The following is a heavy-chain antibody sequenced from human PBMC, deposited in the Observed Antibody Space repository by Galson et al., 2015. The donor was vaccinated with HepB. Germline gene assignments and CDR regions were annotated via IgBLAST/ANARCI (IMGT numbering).Heavy chain of an antibody. J-gene: IGHJ4*02. CDR3: VRNER. CDR2: VNQDGNIN. CDR1: GFTFSSYW. V-gene: IGHV3-7*01. Sequence: STRFCCAASGFTFSSYWLGWVRQAQGAGLEWVANVNQDGNINYYVDSVKGRFTISRDNARNSLYLQMNSLRADDTAVYYCVRNERWGQGTLVTVSS.